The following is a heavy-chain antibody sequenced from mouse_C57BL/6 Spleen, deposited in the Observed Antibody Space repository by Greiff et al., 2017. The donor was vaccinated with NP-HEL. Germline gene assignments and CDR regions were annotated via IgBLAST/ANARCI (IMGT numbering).Heavy chain of an antibody. J-gene: IGHJ2*01. CDR2: INPSTGGT. CDR3: ARSSITTVVGDFDY. Sequence: VQLQQSGPELVKPGASVKISCKASGYSFTGYYMNWVKQSPEKSLEWIGEINPSTGGTTYNQKFKAKATLTVDKSSSTAYMQLKSLTSEDSAVYYCARSSITTVVGDFDYWGQGTTLTVSS. V-gene: IGHV1-42*01. D-gene: IGHD1-1*01. CDR1: GYSFTGYY.